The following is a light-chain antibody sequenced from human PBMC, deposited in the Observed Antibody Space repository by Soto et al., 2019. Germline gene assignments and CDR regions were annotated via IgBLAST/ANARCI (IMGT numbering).Light chain of an antibody. CDR2: EVN. J-gene: IGLJ1*01. CDR1: SSDVGGYNY. V-gene: IGLV2-14*01. CDR3: SSFTSTSTYV. Sequence: QSALTKPASVSGSPGQSTTISCTGTSSDVGGYNYVSWYQQHPGKAPKLMIYEVNNRPSGVSNRFSGSKSGNTASLTISGLQAEDEADYYCSSFTSTSTYVFGTGTKVTVL.